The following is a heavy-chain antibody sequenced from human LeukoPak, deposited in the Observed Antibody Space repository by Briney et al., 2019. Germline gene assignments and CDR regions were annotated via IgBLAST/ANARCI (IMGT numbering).Heavy chain of an antibody. V-gene: IGHV4-34*01. CDR3: AGWYCSGGSCFNY. J-gene: IGHJ4*02. Sequence: SETLSLTCAVYGGSFSGYYWSWIRQPPGKGLEWIGEIYHSGSTNYNPSLKSRVTISVDKSKNQFSLKLSSVTAADTAVYYCAGWYCSGGSCFNYWGQGTLVAVSS. CDR2: IYHSGST. CDR1: GGSFSGYY. D-gene: IGHD2-15*01.